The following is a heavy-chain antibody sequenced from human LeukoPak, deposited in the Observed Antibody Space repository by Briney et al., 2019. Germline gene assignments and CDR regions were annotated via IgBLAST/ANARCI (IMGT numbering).Heavy chain of an antibody. D-gene: IGHD2/OR15-2a*01. CDR2: ISSSSDTL. V-gene: IGHV3-48*04. J-gene: IGHJ4*02. Sequence: GGSLRLSCAASGFTFSSYSTNWVRQAPGKGLEWVSYISSSSDTLLYADSVKGRFIISRDNTKNSLFLQMNSLRAEDTAVYYCASNSKIRGKGTDYWGQGTLVTVSS. CDR3: ASNSKIRGKGTDY. CDR1: GFTFSSYS.